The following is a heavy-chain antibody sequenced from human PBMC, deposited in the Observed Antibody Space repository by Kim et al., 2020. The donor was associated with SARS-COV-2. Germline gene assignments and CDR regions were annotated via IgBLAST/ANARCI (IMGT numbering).Heavy chain of an antibody. Sequence: YAVSVKSRITINPDTSKNQFSLQLSAVTPEDTDVYYWARGTRLCLNYLDYWGQGTLVTVSS. CDR3: ARGTRLCLNYLDY. V-gene: IGHV6-1*01. D-gene: IGHD5-18*01. J-gene: IGHJ4*02.